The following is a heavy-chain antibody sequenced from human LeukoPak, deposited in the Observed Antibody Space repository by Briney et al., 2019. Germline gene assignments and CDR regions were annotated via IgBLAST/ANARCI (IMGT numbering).Heavy chain of an antibody. J-gene: IGHJ4*02. D-gene: IGHD3-10*01. CDR1: GFTFSSYA. Sequence: PGGSPGLSCAASGFTFSSYAMSWVRQAPGKGLEWVSTISDSGGSTYYADSVKGRLTISRDNSKNTLYLQMNSLRAEDTAVYYCAKSLEGLWFGNYYFDYWGQETLVTVSS. CDR3: AKSLEGLWFGNYYFDY. CDR2: ISDSGGST. V-gene: IGHV3-23*01.